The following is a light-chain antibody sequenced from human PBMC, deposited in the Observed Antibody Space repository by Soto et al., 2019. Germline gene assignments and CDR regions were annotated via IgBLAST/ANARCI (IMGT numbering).Light chain of an antibody. CDR2: DAS. V-gene: IGKV1-5*01. J-gene: IGKJ1*01. CDR1: QTISSW. Sequence: DIQMTQSPSTLSGSVGDRVTITCRASQTISSWLAWYQQKPGKAPKLLISDASNLQSGVPSRFSGSGSGTEFTLTISSLQPDDFATYYCQHYNSYSEAFGQGTKVDIK. CDR3: QHYNSYSEA.